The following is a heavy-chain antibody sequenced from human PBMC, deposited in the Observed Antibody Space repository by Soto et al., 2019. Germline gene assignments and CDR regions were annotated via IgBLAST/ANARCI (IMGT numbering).Heavy chain of an antibody. V-gene: IGHV1-69*13. CDR2: IIPFFGTA. D-gene: IGHD3-16*01. CDR3: ARTAPMDAGDKYYYDF. CDR1: GGTFSTFG. J-gene: IGHJ4*02. Sequence: SVKVSCKSSGGTFSTFGISWVRQAPGQGLEWMGGIIPFFGTAEYSQKFEDRITITADESTNTVYMDLRSLTSEDTAIYYCARTAPMDAGDKYYYDFWGQGALVPVSS.